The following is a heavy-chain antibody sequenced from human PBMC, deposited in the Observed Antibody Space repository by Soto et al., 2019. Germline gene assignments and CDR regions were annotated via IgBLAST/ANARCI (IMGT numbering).Heavy chain of an antibody. D-gene: IGHD6-6*01. CDR2: IDYSGST. CDR1: GGSISSVGYY. J-gene: IGHJ4*02. V-gene: IGHV4-31*03. Sequence: QVQLQESGPGLVQPSQTLSLTCSVSGGSISSVGYYWSWIRQHPGKGLEWIGHIDYSGSTYYNPSLQSRVTMSVDTSKKQFSLKLSSVTAADTAVYYCARSGGSSSEFDYWGQGTLVTVSS. CDR3: ARSGGSSSEFDY.